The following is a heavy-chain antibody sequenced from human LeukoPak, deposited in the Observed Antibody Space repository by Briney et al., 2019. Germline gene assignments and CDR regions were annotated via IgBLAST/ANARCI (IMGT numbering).Heavy chain of an antibody. Sequence: ASVKVSCKASGYTFTSYYMHWVRQAPGQGLEWMGIINPSGGSTSYAQKFQGRVTMTTDTSTSTAYMELRSLRSDDTAVYYCARDLQLVRVYGFDPWGQGTLVTVSS. CDR1: GYTFTSYY. CDR2: INPSGGST. V-gene: IGHV1-46*01. D-gene: IGHD6-13*01. CDR3: ARDLQLVRVYGFDP. J-gene: IGHJ5*02.